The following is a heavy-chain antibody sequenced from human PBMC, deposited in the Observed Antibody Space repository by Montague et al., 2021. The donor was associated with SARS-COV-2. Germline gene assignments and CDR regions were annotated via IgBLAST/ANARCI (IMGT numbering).Heavy chain of an antibody. CDR1: GFTFNDYS. D-gene: IGHD3-10*01. J-gene: IGHJ4*02. Sequence: SLRLSCAASGFTFNDYSFHWVRQAPGKGLQWVAVVSYDGSIQRYADSVKGRFTISKDSSKNTLYFRARSGGVFWFRASVAQVSGWGQGILVTVS. V-gene: IGHV3-30*04. CDR3: QVSG. CDR2: VSYDGSIQ.